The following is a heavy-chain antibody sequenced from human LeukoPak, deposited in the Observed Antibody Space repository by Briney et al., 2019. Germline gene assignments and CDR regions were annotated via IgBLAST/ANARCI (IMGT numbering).Heavy chain of an antibody. CDR3: ARQTGSGLFTLP. Sequence: SETLSLTCTVSGVSISSSNSYRGWIRQPPVKGLEWIGSVYYTGNTYYNASLKSRVTIVIDTSKNQISLRLTSVTATDTAMYYCARQTGSGLFTLPGGQGTLVTVSS. V-gene: IGHV4-39*01. J-gene: IGHJ4*02. D-gene: IGHD3/OR15-3a*01. CDR1: GVSISSSNSY. CDR2: VYYTGNT.